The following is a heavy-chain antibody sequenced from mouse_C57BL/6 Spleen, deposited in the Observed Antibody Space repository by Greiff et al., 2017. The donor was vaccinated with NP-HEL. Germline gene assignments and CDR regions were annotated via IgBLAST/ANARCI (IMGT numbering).Heavy chain of an antibody. CDR3: ARQDDYAGFAY. Sequence: EVKVEESGGGLVQPGGSLKLSCAASGFTFSDYGMAWVRQAPRKGPEWVAFISNLAYSIYYADTVTGRFTISRENAKNTLYLEMSSLRSEDTAMYYCARQDDYAGFAYWGQGTLVTVSA. D-gene: IGHD2-4*01. CDR1: GFTFSDYG. CDR2: ISNLAYSI. V-gene: IGHV5-15*04. J-gene: IGHJ3*01.